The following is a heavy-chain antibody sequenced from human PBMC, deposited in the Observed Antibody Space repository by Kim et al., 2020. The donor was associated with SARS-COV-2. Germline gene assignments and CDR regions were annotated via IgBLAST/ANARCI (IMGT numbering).Heavy chain of an antibody. CDR3: ATGLDGPYYFDY. J-gene: IGHJ4*02. D-gene: IGHD6-19*01. V-gene: IGHV4-34*01. Sequence: NYNPSLKSRVTISVDTSKNQFSLKLSSVTAADTALYYCATGLDGPYYFDYWGQGTLVTVSS.